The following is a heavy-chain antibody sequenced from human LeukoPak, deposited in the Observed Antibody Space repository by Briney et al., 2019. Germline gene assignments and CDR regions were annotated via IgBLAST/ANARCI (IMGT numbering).Heavy chain of an antibody. CDR3: ARCKDYYVSGSYYKTFDY. D-gene: IGHD3-10*01. CDR2: IPYSGST. CDR1: GDSISSSSYY. Sequence: SETLSLTCTVSGDSISSSSYYWGWIRQPPGKGLEWIGIIPYSGSTYYNPSLKSRVTISVDTSKNQFSLKLSSVTAADTAVYYCARCKDYYVSGSYYKTFDYWGQGTLVTVSS. J-gene: IGHJ4*02. V-gene: IGHV4-39*07.